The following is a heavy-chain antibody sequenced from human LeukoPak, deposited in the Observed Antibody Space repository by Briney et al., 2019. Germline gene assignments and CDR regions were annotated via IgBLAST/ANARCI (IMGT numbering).Heavy chain of an antibody. V-gene: IGHV4-59*01. Sequence: SETLSLTCTVSGGSISGYDWSWIRQPPGKGLEWIGYIYSSGSTNYNPSLKSRVTISMDTSKNQFSLKLSPVTAADTAIYYCAREGTTVTHFDYWGQGTLVTVSS. CDR2: IYSSGST. CDR1: GGSISGYD. CDR3: AREGTTVTHFDY. J-gene: IGHJ4*02. D-gene: IGHD4-11*01.